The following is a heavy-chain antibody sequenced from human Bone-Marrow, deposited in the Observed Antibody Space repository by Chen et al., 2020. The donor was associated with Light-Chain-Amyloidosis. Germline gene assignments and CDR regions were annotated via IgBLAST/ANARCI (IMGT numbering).Heavy chain of an antibody. CDR2: VSYDGNNQ. CDR1: GFTFRTYG. V-gene: IGHV3-30*18. CDR3: ANDQQTYDDYDYYHYGRGV. D-gene: IGHD4-17*01. J-gene: IGHJ6*02. Sequence: QVQLVESGGGVVQPGKSLRLSCAASGFTFRTYGMHWVRQAPGKGLEWVALVSYDGNNQYLSDSVLGRFTTSRDKSKHAVYLQMNSLRLEDTGPYYCANDQQTYDDYDYYHYGRGVWGQGTAVTVSS.